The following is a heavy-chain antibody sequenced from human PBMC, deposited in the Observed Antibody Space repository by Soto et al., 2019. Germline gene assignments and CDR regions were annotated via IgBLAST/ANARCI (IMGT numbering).Heavy chain of an antibody. J-gene: IGHJ4*02. CDR1: GYSISSGYY. D-gene: IGHD2-8*01. CDR3: AMGQNGVCYY. Sequence: SETLSLTCTVSGYSISSGYYWGWIRQPPGKGLEWIGSIYHSGSTYYNPSLKSRVTISVDTSKNQFSLKLSSVTAADTAVYYCAMGQNGVCYYWGQGTLVTVSS. V-gene: IGHV4-38-2*02. CDR2: IYHSGST.